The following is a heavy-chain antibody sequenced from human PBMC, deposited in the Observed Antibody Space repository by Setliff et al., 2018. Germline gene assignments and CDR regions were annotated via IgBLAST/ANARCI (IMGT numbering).Heavy chain of an antibody. J-gene: IGHJ3*02. CDR1: GFTFSNYW. CDR3: AKGGDWDDQHYAFDI. V-gene: IGHV3-11*03. Sequence: RLSCGASGFTFSNYWMYWVRQVPGKGLEWLSYVTTTGGFTKEADSVRGRFSVSRDNSKESVYLQINDLRAEDTALYFCAKGGDWDDQHYAFDIWGQGTMVTVSS. CDR2: VTTTGGFT. D-gene: IGHD1-1*01.